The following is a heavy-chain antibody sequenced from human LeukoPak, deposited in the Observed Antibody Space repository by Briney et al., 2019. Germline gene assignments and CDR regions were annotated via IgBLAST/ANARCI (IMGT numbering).Heavy chain of an antibody. Sequence: SETLSLTCTVSGGSVSSGSYYWSWIRQPPGKGLEWIGYIYYSGSTNYNPSLKSRVTISVDTSKNQFSLKLSSVTAADTAVYYCARGRTGITMVRGVIITYDYFDYWGQGTLVTVSS. J-gene: IGHJ4*02. D-gene: IGHD3-10*01. CDR2: IYYSGST. CDR1: GGSVSSGSYY. V-gene: IGHV4-61*01. CDR3: ARGRTGITMVRGVIITYDYFDY.